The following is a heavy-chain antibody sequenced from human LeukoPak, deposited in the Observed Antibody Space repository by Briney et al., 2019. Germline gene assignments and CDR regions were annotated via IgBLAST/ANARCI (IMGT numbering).Heavy chain of an antibody. CDR3: ARDWYRTPPWLVDDY. J-gene: IGHJ4*02. V-gene: IGHV4-39*02. CDR2: IYYSGST. CDR1: GGSISSSSYY. Sequence: SETLSLTCTVSGGSISSSSYYWGWIRQPPGKGLEWIGSIYYSGSTYYNPSLKSRVTISVDTSKNQFSLKLSSVTAADTAVYYCARDWYRTPPWLVDDYWGQGTLVTVSS. D-gene: IGHD6-19*01.